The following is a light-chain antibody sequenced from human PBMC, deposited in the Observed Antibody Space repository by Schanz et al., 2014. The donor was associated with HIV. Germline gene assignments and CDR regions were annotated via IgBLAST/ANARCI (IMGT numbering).Light chain of an antibody. J-gene: IGKJ4*01. Sequence: EIVLTQSPGTLSLSPGERATLSCRASQSVSSNYLAWYQQIPGQAPRLLIYDASTRATGIPARFSGSGSGTEFTLTISSLQSEDFAVYYCQQYNNWPLTFGGGTKVEIK. CDR3: QQYNNWPLT. V-gene: IGKV3D-15*01. CDR1: QSVSSN. CDR2: DAS.